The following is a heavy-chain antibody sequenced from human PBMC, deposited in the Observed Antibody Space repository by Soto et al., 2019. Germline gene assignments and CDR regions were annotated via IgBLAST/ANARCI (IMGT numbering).Heavy chain of an antibody. V-gene: IGHV3-23*01. CDR2: ITPSGGTT. D-gene: IGHD2-8*02. Sequence: EVHLLESGGGLVQPGGSLSLSCAASGFTFSTYAMSWVRQAPGKGLEWVSTITPSGGTTYYADSVKCRFTISRDNSKSTFFLQMNSLRADDTALYYCAKDSLLVYYFDSWGQGTLVTVSS. CDR3: AKDSLLVYYFDS. CDR1: GFTFSTYA. J-gene: IGHJ4*02.